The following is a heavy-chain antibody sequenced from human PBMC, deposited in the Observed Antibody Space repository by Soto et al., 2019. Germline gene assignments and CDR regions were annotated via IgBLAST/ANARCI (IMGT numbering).Heavy chain of an antibody. Sequence: ASVKVSCKASGYTFTSYYMHWVRQAPGQGLEWMGIINPSGGSTSYAQKFQGRVTMTRDTSTSTVYMELSSLRSEDTAVYYCARDMTGGSGVPAAMPDDLYYYYGMDVWGQGTTVTVSS. D-gene: IGHD2-2*01. CDR2: INPSGGST. V-gene: IGHV1-46*01. CDR1: GYTFTSYY. J-gene: IGHJ6*02. CDR3: ARDMTGGSGVPAAMPDDLYYYYGMDV.